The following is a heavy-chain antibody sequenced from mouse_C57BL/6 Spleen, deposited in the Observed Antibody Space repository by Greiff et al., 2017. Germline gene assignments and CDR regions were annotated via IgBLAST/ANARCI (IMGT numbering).Heavy chain of an antibody. CDR3: ARSDGNYGFFDY. Sequence: VQLQQSGPELVKPGASVKISCKASGYAFSSSWMNWVKQRPGKGLEWIGRIYPGDGDTNYNGKFKGKATLTADKSSSTAYMQLSSLTSEDSAVYFCARSDGNYGFFDYWGQGTTLTVSS. CDR2: IYPGDGDT. J-gene: IGHJ2*01. CDR1: GYAFSSSW. V-gene: IGHV1-82*01. D-gene: IGHD2-1*01.